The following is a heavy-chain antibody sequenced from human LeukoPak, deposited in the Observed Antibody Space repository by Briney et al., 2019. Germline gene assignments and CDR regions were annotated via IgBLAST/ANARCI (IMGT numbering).Heavy chain of an antibody. Sequence: GGSLRLSCAASGFTFSSYGMHWVRQAPGKGLEWVAVISYDGSNKYYADSVKGRFTISRDNAKNSLYLQMNSLRAEDTAVYYCARGHPMVRGPDYWGQGTLVTVSS. D-gene: IGHD3-10*01. V-gene: IGHV3-30*03. J-gene: IGHJ4*02. CDR3: ARGHPMVRGPDY. CDR1: GFTFSSYG. CDR2: ISYDGSNK.